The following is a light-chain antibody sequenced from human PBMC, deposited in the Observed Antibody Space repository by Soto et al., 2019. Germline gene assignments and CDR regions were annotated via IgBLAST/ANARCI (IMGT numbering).Light chain of an antibody. CDR3: QQYGISPRT. Sequence: EVVLTQAPGTLSLSPGERATLSCRASQSVTNSYFAWYQQKPAQAPRLLIYGASNRAIGIPDRFIGSGSGTEFTLTITRLEPEDFAVYYCQQYGISPRTFGQGTKVDIK. J-gene: IGKJ1*01. CDR1: QSVTNSY. V-gene: IGKV3-20*01. CDR2: GAS.